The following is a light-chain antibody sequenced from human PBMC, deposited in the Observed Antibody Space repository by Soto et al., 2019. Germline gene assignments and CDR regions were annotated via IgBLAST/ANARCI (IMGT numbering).Light chain of an antibody. Sequence: QSALTQPASVSGSPGRSITISCSGSSSDIGAYNHVAWFQQFPGKTPKLVIYSVSDRPSGVSYRFSGSKSGNTASLTISGLQADDEADYYCISYTVSRSYVFGTGTNLTVL. CDR3: ISYTVSRSYV. CDR2: SVS. CDR1: SSDIGAYNH. V-gene: IGLV2-14*01. J-gene: IGLJ1*01.